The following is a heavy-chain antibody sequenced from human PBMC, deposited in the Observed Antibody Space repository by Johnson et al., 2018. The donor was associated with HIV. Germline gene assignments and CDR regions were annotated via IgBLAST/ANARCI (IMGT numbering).Heavy chain of an antibody. D-gene: IGHD1-26*01. CDR2: IRYDGSNK. CDR3: ARDMVGATFDDAFDI. CDR1: GFIFSSYG. V-gene: IGHV3-30*02. Sequence: QMQLVESGGGVVQPGRSLRLSCAASGFIFSSYGMHWVRQAPGKGLEWVAFIRYDGSNKYYADSVKGRFTISRDNARNSLYVQMNSLRAEDTALYYCARDMVGATFDDAFDIWGQGTMVTVSS. J-gene: IGHJ3*02.